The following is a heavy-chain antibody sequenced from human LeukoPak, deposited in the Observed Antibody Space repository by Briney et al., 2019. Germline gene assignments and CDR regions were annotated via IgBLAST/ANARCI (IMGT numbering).Heavy chain of an antibody. CDR2: IYYSGST. J-gene: IGHJ3*02. CDR3: AREAGSTFDI. V-gene: IGHV4-59*01. Sequence: SEALSLTCTVSGGSISSYYWSWIRQPPGKGLEWIGCIYYSGSTNYNPSLKSRVTISVDTSKNQFSLKLSSVTAADTAVYYCAREAGSTFDIWGQGTMVTVSS. CDR1: GGSISSYY.